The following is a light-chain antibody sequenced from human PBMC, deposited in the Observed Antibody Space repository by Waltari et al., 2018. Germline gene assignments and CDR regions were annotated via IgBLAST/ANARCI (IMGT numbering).Light chain of an antibody. V-gene: IGKV3-11*01. CDR1: QSVTTY. CDR2: DAS. J-gene: IGKJ4*01. CDR3: HQRSSWPLT. Sequence: EIVMTQSPATLSLSPGERATLSCRASQSVTTYLGWSQQKPGQAPRLRIYDASKRATGIPARFSGSGSGTDFTLTISNLEPEDFAIYYCHQRSSWPLTFGGGTRVEI.